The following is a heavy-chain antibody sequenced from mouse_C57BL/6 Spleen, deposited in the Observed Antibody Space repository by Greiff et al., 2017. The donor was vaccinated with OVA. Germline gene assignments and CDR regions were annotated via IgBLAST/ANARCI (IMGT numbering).Heavy chain of an antibody. V-gene: IGHV14-4*01. D-gene: IGHD4-1*01. Sequence: VQLQQSGAELVRPGASVKLSCTASGFNIKDDYMHWVKQRPEQGLEWIGWIDPENGDTEYASKFQGKATITADTSANTAYLQLSSLTSEDTAVYYCTLGWFAYWGQGTLVTVSA. CDR3: TLGWFAY. CDR1: GFNIKDDY. J-gene: IGHJ3*01. CDR2: IDPENGDT.